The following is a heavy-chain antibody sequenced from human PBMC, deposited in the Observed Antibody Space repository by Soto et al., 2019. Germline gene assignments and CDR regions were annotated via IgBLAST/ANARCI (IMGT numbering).Heavy chain of an antibody. Sequence: SEDLSLPCTVSGGFLSRGDYYWSWIPQPPGKGLEWIGYIHYRGSTHSNPSLKSRVTISVDTSKNQFSLKLSSVTAADTAVYYCGRMTMAYWYFALWGRGTLVTVSS. CDR3: GRMTMAYWYFAL. V-gene: IGHV4-30-4*01. CDR1: GGFLSRGDYY. D-gene: IGHD3-3*01. CDR2: IHYRGST. J-gene: IGHJ2*01.